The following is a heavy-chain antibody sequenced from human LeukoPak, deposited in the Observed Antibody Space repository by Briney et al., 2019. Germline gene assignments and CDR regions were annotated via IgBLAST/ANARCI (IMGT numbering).Heavy chain of an antibody. CDR3: ARRSYSYAFDI. CDR2: IYTSGST. Sequence: PSETLYLLCTVSGGSLSHGRYHRSWPRPPDGTGLEWIGRIYTSGSTNYNPSLKSRVTISVDTSKNQFSLKLSSVTAADTAVYYCARRSYSYAFDIWGQGTMVTVSS. V-gene: IGHV4-61*02. CDR1: GGSLSHGRYH. D-gene: IGHD1-26*01. J-gene: IGHJ3*02.